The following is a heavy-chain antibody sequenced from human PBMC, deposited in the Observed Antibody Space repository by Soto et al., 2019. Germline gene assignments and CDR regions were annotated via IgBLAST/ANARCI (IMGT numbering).Heavy chain of an antibody. V-gene: IGHV3-72*01. Sequence: EVHLVESGGGLVQPGGSLRLSCAASGFTSSDHYMDWVRQAPGKGLEWLGRTRNKANNYITEYAPSVKGRFTISRDDSKNSLYLQMNSLKTEDTAVYYCARWVVGAADCWGQGTQVTVSS. CDR2: TRNKANNYIT. CDR1: GFTSSDHY. CDR3: ARWVVGAADC. D-gene: IGHD2-15*01. J-gene: IGHJ4*02.